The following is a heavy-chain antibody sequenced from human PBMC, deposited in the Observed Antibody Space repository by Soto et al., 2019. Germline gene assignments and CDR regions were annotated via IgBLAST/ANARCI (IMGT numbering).Heavy chain of an antibody. D-gene: IGHD3-10*01. Sequence: EVQLVESGGGLVQPGGSLRLSCAASGFTFSSYDMHWVRQATGKGLEWVSAIGTVGDTYYPGSVKGRFTISRENAKNSLYLQMNSLRARDTAVYYCARGPVGGGIRMVRGYMDVWGKGTTVTVSS. J-gene: IGHJ6*03. CDR1: GFTFSSYD. V-gene: IGHV3-13*01. CDR2: IGTVGDT. CDR3: ARGPVGGGIRMVRGYMDV.